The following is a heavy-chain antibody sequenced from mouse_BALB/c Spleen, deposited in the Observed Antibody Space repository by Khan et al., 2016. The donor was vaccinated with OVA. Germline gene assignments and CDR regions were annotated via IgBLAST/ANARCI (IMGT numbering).Heavy chain of an antibody. CDR1: GYTFTNYW. CDR2: INPSTDYT. J-gene: IGHJ3*01. V-gene: IGHV1-7*01. D-gene: IGHD1-1*01. CDR3: VNHGSSSAWFTY. Sequence: VELVESGAELAKPGASVKMSCKASGYTFTNYWMHWVQQRPGQGLEWIGYINPSTDYTEYNQKFKDKASLTADKSYSTAYMQLTSLTSEDSALYYCVNHGSSSAWFTYWGQGTLVTVSA.